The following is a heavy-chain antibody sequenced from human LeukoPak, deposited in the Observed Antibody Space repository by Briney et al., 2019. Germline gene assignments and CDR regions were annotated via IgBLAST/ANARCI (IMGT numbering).Heavy chain of an antibody. CDR3: ARPCEMATITCFDY. Sequence: GESLKISCKGSGYSFTTYWIGWVRQMPGKGLEWMGIIYPGDSDTRYSPSFQGQVTISADKSISTAYLQWSRLKASDTAMYYCARPCEMATITCFDYWGQGTLVTVSS. CDR2: IYPGDSDT. CDR1: GYSFTTYW. D-gene: IGHD5-24*01. J-gene: IGHJ4*02. V-gene: IGHV5-51*01.